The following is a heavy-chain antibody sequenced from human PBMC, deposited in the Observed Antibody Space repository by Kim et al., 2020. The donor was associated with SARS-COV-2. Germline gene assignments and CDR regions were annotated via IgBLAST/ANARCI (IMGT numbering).Heavy chain of an antibody. D-gene: IGHD6-13*01. Sequence: ASVKVSCRASGYTFTAYGISWVRQAPGQGPEWMGWISGFNGNTKSSEKVQGRLTMTIDTSTRTAYMELRGLTSDDTAVYHCARDRLQQHYFDYWGQGSLV. J-gene: IGHJ4*02. CDR2: ISGFNGNT. CDR3: ARDRLQQHYFDY. V-gene: IGHV1-18*01. CDR1: GYTFTAYG.